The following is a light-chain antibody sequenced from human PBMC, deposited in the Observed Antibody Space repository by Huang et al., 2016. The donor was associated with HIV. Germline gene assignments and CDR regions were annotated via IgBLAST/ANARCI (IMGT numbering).Light chain of an antibody. CDR2: LGS. V-gene: IGKV2-28*01. J-gene: IGKJ3*01. CDR3: MQAFMGT. CDR1: QSLLHTNGYNY. Sequence: IVMTQSPLSLPVTPGEPASISCRSSQSLLHTNGYNYLDWYLQRPGQSPQLLIYLGSNRASGVPDRFSGSGSGTDFTLKSSRVEPEDVGVYYCMQAFMGTFGPGTKVDI.